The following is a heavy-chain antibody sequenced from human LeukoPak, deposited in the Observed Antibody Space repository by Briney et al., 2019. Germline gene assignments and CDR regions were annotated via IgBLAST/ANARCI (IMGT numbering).Heavy chain of an antibody. CDR3: ARHKGTVWNSQNDPFDM. CDR2: MDPDGRTI. J-gene: IGHJ3*02. V-gene: IGHV3-74*01. D-gene: IGHD1-7*01. Sequence: GGSLRLSCAATGFTFSSYWMHWVRQAPRKGLEWVSRMDPDGRTIDYADSVKGRFTISRDNSENTLFLQMNSLRGEDTAVYYCARHKGTVWNSQNDPFDMWGQGTMVTVSS. CDR1: GFTFSSYW.